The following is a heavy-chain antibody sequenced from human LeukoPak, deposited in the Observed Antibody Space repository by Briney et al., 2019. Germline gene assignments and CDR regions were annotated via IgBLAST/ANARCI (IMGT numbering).Heavy chain of an antibody. CDR3: ARESGIAAAGTYGY. CDR1: GGTFSSYA. Sequence: ASVKVSCKASGGTFSSYAISWVRQAPGQGLEWMGGIIPIFGTANYAQKFQGRVTITTDESTSTAYMELRSLRSDDTAVYYCARESGIAAAGTYGYWGQGTLVTVSS. D-gene: IGHD6-13*01. J-gene: IGHJ4*02. V-gene: IGHV1-69*05. CDR2: IIPIFGTA.